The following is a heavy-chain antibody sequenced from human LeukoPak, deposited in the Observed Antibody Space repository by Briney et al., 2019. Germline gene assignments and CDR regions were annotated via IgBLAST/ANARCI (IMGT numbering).Heavy chain of an antibody. D-gene: IGHD3-10*01. CDR2: INPNSGGT. CDR3: ARLRFGELKGFDP. Sequence: ASVKVSCKASGYTFTDYYMHWVRQAPGQGLEWMGWINPNSGGTNYAQKFQGRVTMTRDTSISTAYMELSRLRSDDTAVYYCARLRFGELKGFDPWGQGTLVTVSS. J-gene: IGHJ5*02. V-gene: IGHV1-2*02. CDR1: GYTFTDYY.